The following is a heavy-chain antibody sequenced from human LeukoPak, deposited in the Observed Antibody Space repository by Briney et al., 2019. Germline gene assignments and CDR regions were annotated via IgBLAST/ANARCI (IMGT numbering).Heavy chain of an antibody. Sequence: PGGSLRLSCVASGFTVSSNYMNWVRQAPGKRLEWVSSISSSSSYKYYTDSVKGRFTISRDNAKNSLYLQMNSLRAEDTAVYHCARSAAGTYYCGQGTLVTVSS. CDR2: ISSSSSYK. D-gene: IGHD1-1*01. CDR3: ARSAAGTYY. CDR1: GFTVSSNY. V-gene: IGHV3-21*01. J-gene: IGHJ4*02.